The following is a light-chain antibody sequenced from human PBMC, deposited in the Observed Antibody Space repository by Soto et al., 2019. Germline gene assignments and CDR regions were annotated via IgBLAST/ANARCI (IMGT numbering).Light chain of an antibody. CDR1: QSVPSTN. J-gene: IGKJ2*03. CDR3: QQYGTSPVS. V-gene: IGKV3-20*01. CDR2: GAS. Sequence: EIVLTQSPGTLSLSPGERATLSCRASQSVPSTNLAWYQQKPGQAPRLLMYGASSRATGIPDRFSGSGSGTDFTLTIIRLEPEDFAVYYCQQYGTSPVSFGQGTKLEIK.